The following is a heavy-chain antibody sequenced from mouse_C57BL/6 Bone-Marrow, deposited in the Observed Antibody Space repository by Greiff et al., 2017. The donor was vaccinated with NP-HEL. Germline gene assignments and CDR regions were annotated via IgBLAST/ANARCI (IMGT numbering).Heavy chain of an antibody. D-gene: IGHD4-1*01. Sequence: QVQLQQSGAELARPGASVKLSCKASGYTFTSYGISWVKQRTGQGLEWIGEIYPRSGNTYYNEKFKGKATLTADKSSSTAYMELRSLTSEDAAVYFCARRGHCWDGDYWGQGTTLTVSS. CDR2: IYPRSGNT. V-gene: IGHV1-81*01. J-gene: IGHJ2*01. CDR3: ARRGHCWDGDY. CDR1: GYTFTSYG.